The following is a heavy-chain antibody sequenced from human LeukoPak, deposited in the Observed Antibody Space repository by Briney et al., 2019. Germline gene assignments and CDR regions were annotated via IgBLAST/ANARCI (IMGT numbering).Heavy chain of an antibody. Sequence: GGSLGLSCAASGFAFSTYAMTWVRQAPGKGLEWVSAIHSGGVNTYFADSVKGRFTISRDDSKNTLYLQMNSLRAEDTAVYYCAKGTHSSGWRHFDYWGQGTLVTVSS. CDR1: GFAFSTYA. D-gene: IGHD6-19*01. CDR2: IHSGGVNT. J-gene: IGHJ4*02. V-gene: IGHV3-23*01. CDR3: AKGTHSSGWRHFDY.